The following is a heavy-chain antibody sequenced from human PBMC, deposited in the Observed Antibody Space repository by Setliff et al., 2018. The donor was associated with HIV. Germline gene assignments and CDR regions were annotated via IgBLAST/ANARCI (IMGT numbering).Heavy chain of an antibody. D-gene: IGHD6-13*01. J-gene: IGHJ4*02. Sequence: PGGSLRLSCAASGFTFDDYAMHWVRQAPGKGLEWVSGISWNSGSIGYADSVKGRFTISRDNAKNSLYLQMNSLRVEDTAVYYCATPRGLYSSSGWGQGTLVTVSS. V-gene: IGHV3-9*01. CDR3: ATPRGLYSSSG. CDR2: ISWNSGSI. CDR1: GFTFDDYA.